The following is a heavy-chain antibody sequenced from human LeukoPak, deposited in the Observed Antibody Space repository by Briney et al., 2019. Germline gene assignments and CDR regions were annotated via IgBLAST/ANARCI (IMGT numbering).Heavy chain of an antibody. J-gene: IGHJ3*02. V-gene: IGHV4-30-2*01. CDR3: ARRLPGRDTFDI. CDR2: IYHGGST. CDR1: GGSISSGNYY. Sequence: RTSEALSLTCTVSGGSISSGNYYWSWIRQPPGKGLEWIGYIYHGGSTYYNPSLKSRVTISVDRSKIQFSLKLSSVTAADTAVYHCARRLPGRDTFDIWGQGTMVTVSS.